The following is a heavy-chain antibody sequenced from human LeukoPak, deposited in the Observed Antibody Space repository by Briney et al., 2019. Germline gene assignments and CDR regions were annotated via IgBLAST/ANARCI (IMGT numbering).Heavy chain of an antibody. CDR1: GDSVSRNSVV. V-gene: IGHV6-1*01. CDR2: TYYRSKWYD. CDR3: ARGTVTTSEYYFDY. Sequence: SQTLSLTCAISGDSVSRNSVVWNWIRQSPSRGLEWLGRTYYRSKWYDDSAVSVKSRITINPDTSKNQFSLQLNSVTPEDTAVYYCARGTVTTSEYYFDYWGQGNLVTVSS. J-gene: IGHJ4*02. D-gene: IGHD4-17*01.